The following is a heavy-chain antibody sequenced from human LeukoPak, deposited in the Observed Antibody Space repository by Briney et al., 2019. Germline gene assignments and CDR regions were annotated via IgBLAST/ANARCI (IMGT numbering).Heavy chain of an antibody. V-gene: IGHV3-15*01. J-gene: IGHJ4*02. Sequence: PGGSLRLSCAASGFTFNNAWMSWVRQGPGKGLEWVGRIKRKGDDGTIDYAAPVKGRFTISRDNSKNTLYLQMNSLKSEDTAVYYCAAGTGRSDFDYWGQGTLVTVSS. D-gene: IGHD3/OR15-3a*01. CDR3: AAGTGRSDFDY. CDR1: GFTFNNAW. CDR2: IKRKGDDGTI.